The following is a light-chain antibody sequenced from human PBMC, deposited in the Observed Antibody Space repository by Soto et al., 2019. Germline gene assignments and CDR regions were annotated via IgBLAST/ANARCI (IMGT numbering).Light chain of an antibody. CDR2: GTF. J-gene: IGKJ4*01. CDR1: ESISSGH. CDR3: QHYGSSLT. Sequence: IVLTQSAGTLSLSLGERATVSCWASESISSGHLAWFQQRRGQAPKLLIYGTFIRTTGITERFSGSGSGTYFTLTISRLYPEDFAVYFCQHYGSSLTFGGGTRVEI. V-gene: IGKV3-20*01.